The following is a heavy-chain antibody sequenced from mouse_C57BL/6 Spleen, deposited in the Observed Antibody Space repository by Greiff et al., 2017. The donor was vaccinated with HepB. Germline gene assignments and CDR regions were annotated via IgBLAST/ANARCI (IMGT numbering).Heavy chain of an antibody. J-gene: IGHJ4*01. D-gene: IGHD6-2*01. CDR1: GYTFTSYW. V-gene: IGHV1-69*01. CDR2: IDPSDSYT. Sequence: QVQLKQPGAELVMPGASVKLSCKASGYTFTSYWMHWVKQRPGQGLEWIGEIDPSDSYTNYNQKFKGKSTLTVDKSSSTAYMQLSSLTSEDSAVYYCARSLSDYYAMDYWGQGTSVTVSS. CDR3: ARSLSDYYAMDY.